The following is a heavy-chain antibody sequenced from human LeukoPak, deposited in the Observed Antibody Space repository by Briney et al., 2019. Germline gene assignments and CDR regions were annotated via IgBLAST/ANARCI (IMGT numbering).Heavy chain of an antibody. J-gene: IGHJ4*02. D-gene: IGHD4-17*01. CDR1: GFTFSSYW. CDR2: INSDGSST. CDR3: ARVSPEGDYDY. V-gene: IGHV3-74*01. Sequence: PGGSLRLSCAASGFTFSSYWMHWVRQAPGKGLVWVSRINSDGSSTSYADSVKGRFSILRDNAKNTLYLQMNSLRADDTAVYYCARVSPEGDYDYWGQGALVTVSS.